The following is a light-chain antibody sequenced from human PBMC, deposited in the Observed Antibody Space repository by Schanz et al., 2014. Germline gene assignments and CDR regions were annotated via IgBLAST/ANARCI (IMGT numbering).Light chain of an antibody. Sequence: QSALTQPASVSGSPGQSITISCTGTSSDIGSYNYVSWYQQYPGEAPKLIIYDVTYRPSGVSHRFSGSKSGNTASLTISGLLAEDEADYYCSSYTSSSTPWVFGGGTKLTVL. CDR1: SSDIGSYNY. J-gene: IGLJ3*02. CDR3: SSYTSSSTPWV. V-gene: IGLV2-14*01. CDR2: DVT.